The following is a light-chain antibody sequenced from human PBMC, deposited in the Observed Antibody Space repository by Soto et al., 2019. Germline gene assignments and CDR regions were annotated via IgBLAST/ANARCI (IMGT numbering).Light chain of an antibody. Sequence: QAVVTQSPSASASLGTSVKLTCTLRSGHSSYAIAWHQQQPEKGPRYLMKLNSDGSHSKGDGIPDRFSGSSSGAERYLTISSLQSEDEADYYCQTWGTGLLVFGGGTKLTVL. V-gene: IGLV4-69*01. CDR3: QTWGTGLLV. CDR2: LNSDGSH. J-gene: IGLJ3*02. CDR1: SGHSSYA.